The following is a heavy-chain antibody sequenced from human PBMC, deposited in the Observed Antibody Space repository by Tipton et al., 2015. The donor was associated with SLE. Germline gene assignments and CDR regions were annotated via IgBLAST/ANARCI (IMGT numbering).Heavy chain of an antibody. CDR2: ISSSSSYI. J-gene: IGHJ3*02. D-gene: IGHD6-13*01. CDR1: GFTFSSYS. V-gene: IGHV3-21*03. Sequence: SLRLSCAASGFTFSSYSMNWVRQAPGKGLEWVSSISSSSSYIYYADSVKGRCTISRDNAKNSLYLQMNSLRAEDTAVYYCARVVAAAGTGAFDIWGQGTMVTVSS. CDR3: ARVVAAAGTGAFDI.